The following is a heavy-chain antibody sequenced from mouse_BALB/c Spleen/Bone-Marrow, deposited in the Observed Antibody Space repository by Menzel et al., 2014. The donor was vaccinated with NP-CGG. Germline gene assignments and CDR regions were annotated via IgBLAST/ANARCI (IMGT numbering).Heavy chain of an antibody. CDR2: IYPGNSDT. V-gene: IGHV1-5*01. CDR1: GYTFTSYW. D-gene: IGHD1-1*01. CDR3: TRWNYYGSGYDY. J-gene: IGHJ2*01. Sequence: VQLQQSGTALARPGASVKMSCKASGYTFTSYWMHWVKQRPGQGLEWIGAIYPGNSDTSYNQKFKGKAKLTAVTSTSTAYMELSSLTNEDSAVYYCTRWNYYGSGYDYWGQGTTLTVSS.